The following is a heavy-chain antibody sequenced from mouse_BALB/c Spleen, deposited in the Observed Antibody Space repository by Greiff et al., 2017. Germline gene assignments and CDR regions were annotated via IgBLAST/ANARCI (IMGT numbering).Heavy chain of an antibody. CDR3: AREDDGHFDY. CDR1: GYTFTSYW. D-gene: IGHD1-2*01. J-gene: IGHJ2*01. V-gene: IGHV1-87*01. CDR2: IYPGDGDT. Sequence: VQLQQSGAELARPGASVKLSCKASGYTFTSYWMQWVKQRPGQGLEWIGAIYPGDGDTRYTQKFKGKATLTADKSSSTAYMQLSSLASEDSAVYYCAREDDGHFDYWGQGTTLTVSS.